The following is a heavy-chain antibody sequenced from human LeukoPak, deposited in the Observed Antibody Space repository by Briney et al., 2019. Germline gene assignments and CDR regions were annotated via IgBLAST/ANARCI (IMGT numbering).Heavy chain of an antibody. D-gene: IGHD1-26*01. CDR2: IVVGSGNT. J-gene: IGHJ3*02. CDR1: GFTFTSSA. CDR3: AADRGAWGIVGATNGQDAFDI. V-gene: IGHV1-58*01. Sequence: EASVKVSRKASGFTFTSSAVQWVRQARGQRLEWIGWIVVGSGNTNYAQKFQERVTITRDMSTSTAYMELSSLRSEDTAVYYCAADRGAWGIVGATNGQDAFDIWGQGTMVTVSS.